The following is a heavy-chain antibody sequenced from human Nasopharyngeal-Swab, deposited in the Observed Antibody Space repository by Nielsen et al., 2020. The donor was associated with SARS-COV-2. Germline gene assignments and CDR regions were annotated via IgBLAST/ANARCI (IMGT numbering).Heavy chain of an antibody. CDR1: GGSFSDYY. D-gene: IGHD3-16*01. J-gene: IGHJ4*02. CDR2: IVHSGST. Sequence: SETLSLTCAVYGGSFSDYYWSWIRQPPGKGLEWIGEIVHSGSTYYNPSLESRVTMSVDTSKNQSSLKLSSVTAADTAVYYCARGNISARLGLWGQGTLVTVSS. CDR3: ARGNISARLGL. V-gene: IGHV4-34*01.